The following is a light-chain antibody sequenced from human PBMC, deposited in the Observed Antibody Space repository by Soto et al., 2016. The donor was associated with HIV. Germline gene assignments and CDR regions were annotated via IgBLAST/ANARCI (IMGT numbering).Light chain of an antibody. Sequence: SYELTQPSSVSVSPGQTVRITCSGDVLAKKYARWFQQKPGQAPMLVIYKDSERPSGIPERFSGSSPGTTVTLTISGAQVEDEADYYCYSAADNNWVFGGGTKLTVL. CDR2: KDS. CDR1: VLAKKY. V-gene: IGLV3-27*01. CDR3: YSAADNNWV. J-gene: IGLJ3*02.